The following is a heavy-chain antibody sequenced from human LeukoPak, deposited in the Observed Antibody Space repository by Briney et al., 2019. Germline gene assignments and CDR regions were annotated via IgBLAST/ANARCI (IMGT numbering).Heavy chain of an antibody. CDR2: IKSKAYGGKT. J-gene: IGHJ4*02. CDR1: GFTFGDYA. CDR3: TRELGYCTNGVCYRDYYFDY. V-gene: IGHV3-49*04. D-gene: IGHD2-8*01. Sequence: GRALRLSCTASGFTFGDYAMSWVRQAPGKGLAWVSFIKSKAYGGKTEYAASVKGRFTISRDDSKSIAFLQMNILKTEDTAVYYCTRELGYCTNGVCYRDYYFDYWGQGTLVTVSS.